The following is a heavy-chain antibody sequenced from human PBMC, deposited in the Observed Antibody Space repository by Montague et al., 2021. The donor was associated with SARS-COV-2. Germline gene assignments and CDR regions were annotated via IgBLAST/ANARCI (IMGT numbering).Heavy chain of an antibody. CDR3: AKPFYDYIWGSYRQTGYFDY. CDR1: GFTFSSYG. J-gene: IGHJ4*02. CDR2: IWYDGSNK. V-gene: IGHV3-33*06. Sequence: SLRLSCAASGFTFSSYGMHWVRQAPGKGLEWVAVIWYDGSNKYYADSVKDRFTISRDNSKNTLYLQMNSLRAEDTAVYYCAKPFYDYIWGSYRQTGYFDYWGQGTLVTVSS. D-gene: IGHD3-16*02.